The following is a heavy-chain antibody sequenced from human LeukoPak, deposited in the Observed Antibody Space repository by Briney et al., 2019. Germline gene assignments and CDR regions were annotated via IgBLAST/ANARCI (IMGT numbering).Heavy chain of an antibody. D-gene: IGHD3-9*01. Sequence: GGSLRLSCAASGFTFSSYGMHWVRQAPGKGLEWEAFIRYDGSNKYYADSVKGRFTISRDNSKNTLYLQMNSLRAEDTAVYYCAKDSGDYDILTGPDYWGQGTLVTVSS. V-gene: IGHV3-30*02. CDR3: AKDSGDYDILTGPDY. CDR2: IRYDGSNK. J-gene: IGHJ4*02. CDR1: GFTFSSYG.